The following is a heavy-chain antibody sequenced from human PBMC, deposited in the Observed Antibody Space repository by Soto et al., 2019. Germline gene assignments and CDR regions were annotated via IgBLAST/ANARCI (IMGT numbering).Heavy chain of an antibody. J-gene: IGHJ4*02. D-gene: IGHD5-18*01. CDR2: IYYSGCT. Sequence: QLQLQESGPGLVKPSETLSLTCTVSGGSISSSSYYWGWIRQPPGKGLEWIGSIYYSGCTYYNPSLKSRVTISVDTSKNQVSLKLSSVTAADTAVYYCVGGQPLPGDTAMWFPDYWGQGTLVTVSS. CDR3: VGGQPLPGDTAMWFPDY. CDR1: GGSISSSSYY. V-gene: IGHV4-39*01.